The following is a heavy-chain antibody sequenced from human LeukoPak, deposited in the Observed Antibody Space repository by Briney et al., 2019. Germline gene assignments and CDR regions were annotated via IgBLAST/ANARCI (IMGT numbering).Heavy chain of an antibody. CDR2: INPSGGST. CDR1: GGTFSSYA. CDR3: ARDRGERWLQWAFDI. Sequence: GASVKVSCKASGGTFSSYAISWVRQAPGQGLEWMGIINPSGGSTSYAQKFQGRVTMTRDTSTSTVYMELSSLRSEDTAVYYCARDRGERWLQWAFDIWGQGTMVTVSS. J-gene: IGHJ3*02. D-gene: IGHD5-24*01. V-gene: IGHV1-46*01.